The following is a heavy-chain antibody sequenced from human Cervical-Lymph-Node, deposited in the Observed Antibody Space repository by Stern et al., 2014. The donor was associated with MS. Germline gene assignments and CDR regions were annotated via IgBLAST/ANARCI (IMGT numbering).Heavy chain of an antibody. Sequence: VQLVESGGGVVQPGRSLRLSCAASGFTFSNYGMHWVRQAPGKVLAWLAVIWYDGNKKDYADSVKGRFTISRDNSKNTLFLQMSSLTAEDTALYYCARGNWNYEGMGYWGQGTLVTVSS. V-gene: IGHV3-33*01. CDR3: ARGNWNYEGMGY. CDR2: IWYDGNKK. D-gene: IGHD1-7*01. CDR1: GFTFSNYG. J-gene: IGHJ4*02.